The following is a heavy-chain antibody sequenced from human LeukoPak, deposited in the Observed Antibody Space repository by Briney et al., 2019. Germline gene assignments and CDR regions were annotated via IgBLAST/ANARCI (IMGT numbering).Heavy chain of an antibody. Sequence: ASVKVSCKASGYTFTLYYIHWVRQAPGQGLEWMGSVNPINGDTNYAPKFQGRVTLTTDTSISTAYIELSRLKSDDTAVYYCARDKRGSGTTFDIWGQGTLVTVSS. J-gene: IGHJ3*02. V-gene: IGHV1-2*02. CDR1: GYTFTLYY. CDR3: ARDKRGSGTTFDI. CDR2: VNPINGDT. D-gene: IGHD3-10*01.